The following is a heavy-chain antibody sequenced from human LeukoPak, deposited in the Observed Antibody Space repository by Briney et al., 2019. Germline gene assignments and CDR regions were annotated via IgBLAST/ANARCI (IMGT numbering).Heavy chain of an antibody. CDR2: ISGSDSST. D-gene: IGHD6-13*01. V-gene: IGHV3-23*01. CDR1: GFTFSSSA. J-gene: IGHJ4*02. CDR3: AKSPGYSSSWYDY. Sequence: GGSLRLSCAASGFTFSSSAMSWVRQAPGKGLEWVSTISGSDSSTYYADSVKGRFTISRDNSKNTLYLQMNSLRAEDTAVYYCAKSPGYSSSWYDYWGQGTLVTVSS.